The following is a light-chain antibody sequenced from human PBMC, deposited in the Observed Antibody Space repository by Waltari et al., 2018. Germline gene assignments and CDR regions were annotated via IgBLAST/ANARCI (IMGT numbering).Light chain of an antibody. J-gene: IGLJ3*02. V-gene: IGLV1-51*01. Sequence: QSVLTQPPSISAAPVQKVTISCSGSTSNIGTNFVSCYQHIPATDPKIIISYDFSRPLGSLNRFLASKSGTSATLDITGRQNGDEPDYYCATWDSSLRVVLFGRGTKLTGL. CDR1: TSNIGTNF. CDR3: ATWDSSLRVVL. CDR2: YDF.